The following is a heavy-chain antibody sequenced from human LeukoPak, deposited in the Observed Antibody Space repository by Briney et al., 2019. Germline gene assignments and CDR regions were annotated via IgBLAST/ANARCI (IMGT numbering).Heavy chain of an antibody. J-gene: IGHJ4*02. CDR1: GFTVSSNY. V-gene: IGHV3-66*01. CDR2: IYSGGST. CDR3: ARDLTAYFDY. D-gene: IGHD3-16*01. Sequence: PGGSLRLSCAASGFTVSSNYKSWVRQAPGKGLEWVSVIYSGGSTYYADSVKGRFTISRDNSKKTLYLQMNSLRAEDTAVYYCARDLTAYFDYWGQGTLVTVSS.